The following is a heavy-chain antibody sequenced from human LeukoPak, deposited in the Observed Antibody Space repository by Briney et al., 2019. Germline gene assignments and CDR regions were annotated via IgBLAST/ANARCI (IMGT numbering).Heavy chain of an antibody. V-gene: IGHV4-4*07. Sequence: SETLSRTCTVSGGAISSYYWSWIRQPAGKGLEWIGRIYTSGSTNYNPSLKSRVTMSVDTSKNQFSLKLSSVTAADTAVYYCARDLAYYYDSSGYYSLFDYWGQGTLVTVSS. CDR2: IYTSGST. J-gene: IGHJ4*02. D-gene: IGHD3-22*01. CDR3: ARDLAYYYDSSGYYSLFDY. CDR1: GGAISSYY.